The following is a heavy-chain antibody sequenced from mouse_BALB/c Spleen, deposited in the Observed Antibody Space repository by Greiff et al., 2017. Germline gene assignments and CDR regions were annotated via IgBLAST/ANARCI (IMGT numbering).Heavy chain of an antibody. D-gene: IGHD1-1*01. CDR1: GFTFSSYA. CDR3: ARGLVRGAMDY. Sequence: EVQGVESGGGLVKPGGSLKLSCAASGFTFSSYAMSWVRQTPEKRLEWVASISSGGSTYYPDSVKGRFTISRDNARNILYLQMSSLRSEDTAMYYCARGLVRGAMDYWGQGTSVTVSS. CDR2: ISSGGST. J-gene: IGHJ4*01. V-gene: IGHV5-6-5*01.